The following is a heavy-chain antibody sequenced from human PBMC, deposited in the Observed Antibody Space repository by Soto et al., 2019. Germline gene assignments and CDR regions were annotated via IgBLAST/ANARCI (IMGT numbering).Heavy chain of an antibody. Sequence: SETLSLTCTVSGGSISSSSYYWGWIRQPPGKGLEWIGSIYYSGSTYYNPSLKSRVTISVDTSKNQFSLKLSSVTAADTAVYYCATQEYSGGYLRWGQGTLVTVSS. CDR1: GGSISSSSYY. CDR3: ATQEYSGGYLR. CDR2: IYYSGST. D-gene: IGHD1-26*01. J-gene: IGHJ4*02. V-gene: IGHV4-39*01.